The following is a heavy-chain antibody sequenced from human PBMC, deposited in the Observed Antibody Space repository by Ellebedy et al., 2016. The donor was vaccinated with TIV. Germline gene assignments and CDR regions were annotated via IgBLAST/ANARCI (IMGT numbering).Heavy chain of an antibody. Sequence: GGSLRLSCAASGFTFSSYSVNWVRRAPGKGPEWVSYISSSSSTIYYADSVKGRFTISRDNAKKSLYLQMNSLRAEDTAVYYCARDRYDFWSGYFGAYYYYGMDVWGQGTTVTVSS. V-gene: IGHV3-48*04. CDR2: ISSSSSTI. CDR3: ARDRYDFWSGYFGAYYYYGMDV. CDR1: GFTFSSYS. J-gene: IGHJ6*02. D-gene: IGHD3-3*01.